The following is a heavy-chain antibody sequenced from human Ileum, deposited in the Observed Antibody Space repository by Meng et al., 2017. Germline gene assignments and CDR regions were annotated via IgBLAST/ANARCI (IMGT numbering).Heavy chain of an antibody. Sequence: QVQVQQSGPGLVKPSQTLALTCAVSGDSFSSNSAAWNWIRQSPSRRLEWLGRTYYRSKWFNEYAVSVKSRITINPDTSENQFSLQLNSVTPEDAAVYYCARGGGSYYHFDYWGQGTLVTVS. D-gene: IGHD1-26*01. CDR3: ARGGGSYYHFDY. J-gene: IGHJ4*02. V-gene: IGHV6-1*01. CDR2: TYYRSKWFN. CDR1: GDSFSSNSAA.